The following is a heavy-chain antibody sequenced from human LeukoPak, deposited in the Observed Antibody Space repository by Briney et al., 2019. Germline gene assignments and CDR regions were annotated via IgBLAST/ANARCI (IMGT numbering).Heavy chain of an antibody. Sequence: SETLSLTCTVSGGSISSGGYYWSWIRQHPGKGLEWIGYIYYSGSTYYNPSHKSRVTISVDTSKNQFSLKLSSVTAADTAVYYCAREYYYDSSGYRTDYFDYWGQGTLVTVSS. D-gene: IGHD3-22*01. CDR2: IYYSGST. J-gene: IGHJ4*02. CDR3: AREYYYDSSGYRTDYFDY. CDR1: GGSISSGGYY. V-gene: IGHV4-31*03.